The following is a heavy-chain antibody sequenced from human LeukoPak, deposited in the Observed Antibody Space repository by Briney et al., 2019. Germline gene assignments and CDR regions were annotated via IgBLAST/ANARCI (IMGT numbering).Heavy chain of an antibody. CDR1: GGSIRSYY. D-gene: IGHD4-17*01. V-gene: IGHV4-59*01. CDR3: ARELRNYYYYYGMDV. J-gene: IGHJ6*02. Sequence: SETLSLTCTVSGGSIRSYYWSWMRQPPGKGLEWIGYIYDSGSTNYNPSLKSRLTISADTSKNQISLKLSSVTAADTAVYYCARELRNYYYYYGMDVWGQGTTVTVSS. CDR2: IYDSGST.